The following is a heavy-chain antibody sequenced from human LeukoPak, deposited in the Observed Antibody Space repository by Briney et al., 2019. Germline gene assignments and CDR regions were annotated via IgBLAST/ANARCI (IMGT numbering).Heavy chain of an antibody. CDR3: VHGRYGGNLAY. D-gene: IGHD5-12*01. V-gene: IGHV2-5*02. CDR1: GFSLTTSGVG. CDR2: IYWDDDK. Sequence: SGPTLVKPTQTLTLTCTFSGFSLTTSGVGVGWIRQPPGKALEWLAFIYWDDDKRYRPSLKSRLTISKDTSINQVVLTMTDMDLVDTATYYCVHGRYGGNLAYWGQGTRVTVSS. J-gene: IGHJ4*02.